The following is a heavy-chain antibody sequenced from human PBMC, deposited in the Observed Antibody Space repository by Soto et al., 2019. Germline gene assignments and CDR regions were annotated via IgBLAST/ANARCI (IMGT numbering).Heavy chain of an antibody. CDR1: GGTFSSYA. CDR2: IIPIFGTA. D-gene: IGHD3-10*01. Sequence: QVQLVQSGAEVKKPGSSVKVSCKASGGTFSSYAISWVRQAPGQGLEWMGGIIPIFGTANYAQKFQGRVTITADESTSTAYMEMSSLRSEDTAVYYCESVMVRGAPTDTYYYFGMDVWGQGTTVTVSS. CDR3: ESVMVRGAPTDTYYYFGMDV. V-gene: IGHV1-69*01. J-gene: IGHJ6*02.